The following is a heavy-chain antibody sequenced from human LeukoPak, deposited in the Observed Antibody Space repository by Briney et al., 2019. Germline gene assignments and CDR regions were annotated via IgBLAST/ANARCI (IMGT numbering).Heavy chain of an antibody. CDR2: IRGSGGST. Sequence: GGSLRLSCEASGFTFSRYGMSWVRQAPGKGPEWVSAIRGSGGSTYYADSVKGRFTISRDNAKNTLYLQMNSLRAEDTAVYYCARDRYYYDSSGLVDYWGQGTLVTVPS. V-gene: IGHV3-23*01. CDR3: ARDRYYYDSSGLVDY. CDR1: GFTFSRYG. J-gene: IGHJ4*02. D-gene: IGHD3-22*01.